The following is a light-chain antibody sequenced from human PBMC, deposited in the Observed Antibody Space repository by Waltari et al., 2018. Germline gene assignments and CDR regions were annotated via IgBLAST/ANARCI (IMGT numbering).Light chain of an antibody. CDR3: AAWDDSLNGWV. Sequence: QSVLTQPPSASGTPGQRVPISCSGSSSNIGSNTVNWYQQLPGTAPKLLLYSNNQRPSGVPDRFSGSKSGTSASLAISGLQSEDEADYYCAAWDDSLNGWVFGGGTKLTVL. CDR2: SNN. V-gene: IGLV1-44*01. CDR1: SSNIGSNT. J-gene: IGLJ3*02.